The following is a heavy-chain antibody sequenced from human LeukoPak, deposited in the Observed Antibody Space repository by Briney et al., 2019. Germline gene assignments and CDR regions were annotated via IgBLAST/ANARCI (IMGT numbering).Heavy chain of an antibody. CDR3: ARLREIPVFGVVTKSTSYFDY. V-gene: IGHV3-7*01. CDR2: IKQDRSEK. J-gene: IGHJ4*02. Sequence: GGSLRLSCAASGFTFHDYGMSWVRQAPGKGLELVANIKQDRSEKYYVDSVKGRFTISRDNAKNSLYLQMNSLRAEDTAVYYCARLREIPVFGVVTKSTSYFDYWGQGTLVTVSS. CDR1: GFTFHDYG. D-gene: IGHD3-3*01.